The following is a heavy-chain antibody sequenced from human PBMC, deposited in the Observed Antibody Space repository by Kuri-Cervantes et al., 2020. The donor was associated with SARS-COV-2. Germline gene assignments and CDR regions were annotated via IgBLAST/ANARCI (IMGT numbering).Heavy chain of an antibody. Sequence: SETLSLTCTVSGGSISSSSYYWGWIRQPPGKGLEWIGSIYHSGSTYYNPSLKSRVTISVDTSKNQFSLKLSSVTAADTAVYYCARLPALPWYFDYWGQGTLVTVSS. CDR3: ARLPALPWYFDY. CDR1: GGSISSSSYY. CDR2: IYHSGST. J-gene: IGHJ4*02. V-gene: IGHV4-39*07.